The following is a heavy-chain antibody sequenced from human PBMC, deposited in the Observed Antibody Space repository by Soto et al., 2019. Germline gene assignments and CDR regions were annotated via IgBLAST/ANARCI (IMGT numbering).Heavy chain of an antibody. CDR1: GGTFSSYT. J-gene: IGHJ4*02. Sequence: QLQLVQSGAEVREPGSSVKVSCKASGGTFSSYTVILVRQAPGQGLEWMGGITPTLNIAKYAEKIQGRVTITADETTSTVYMHVSRLRSEDTAVYFCARGYYSGSNPSSLDYWGQGTMVAVSS. V-gene: IGHV1-69*01. CDR2: ITPTLNIA. D-gene: IGHD1-26*01. CDR3: ARGYYSGSNPSSLDY.